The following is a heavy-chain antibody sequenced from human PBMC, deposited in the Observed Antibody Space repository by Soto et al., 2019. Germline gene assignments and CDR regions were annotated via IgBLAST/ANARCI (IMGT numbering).Heavy chain of an antibody. D-gene: IGHD4-17*01. CDR2: IYYRGST. V-gene: IGHV4-59*01. CDR1: GGSISSYY. J-gene: IGHJ3*02. CDR3: ARESPYYGDYDLSAFDI. Sequence: QVQLQESGPGLVKPSETLSLTCTVSGGSISSYYWSWIRQPPGKGLEWIGYIYYRGSTNYNPSLKSRVTISVDTSKNHFSLKLSSVTAADTAVYYCARESPYYGDYDLSAFDIWGQGTMVTVSS.